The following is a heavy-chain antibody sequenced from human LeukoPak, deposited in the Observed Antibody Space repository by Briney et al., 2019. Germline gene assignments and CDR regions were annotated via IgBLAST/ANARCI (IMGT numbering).Heavy chain of an antibody. J-gene: IGHJ6*02. CDR1: GYTFTSCG. CDR2: ISAYNGNT. V-gene: IGHV1-18*01. Sequence: ASVKVSCKASGYTFTSCGISWVRQAPGQGLEWMGWISAYNGNTNYAQKLQGRVTMTTDTSTSTAYMELRSLRSDDTAVYYCARDENLDQLLYRNYYYYGMDVWGQGTTVTVSS. CDR3: ARDENLDQLLYRNYYYYGMDV. D-gene: IGHD2-2*02.